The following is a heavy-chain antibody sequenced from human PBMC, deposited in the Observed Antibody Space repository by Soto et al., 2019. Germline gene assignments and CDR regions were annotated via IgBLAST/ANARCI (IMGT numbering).Heavy chain of an antibody. J-gene: IGHJ4*02. D-gene: IGHD2-15*01. CDR2: IWYDASKQ. CDR1: GFSFSVYG. CDR3: AAWAEGATEVH. Sequence: GGSLRLSCETSGFSFSVYGMHWVRQAPGKGLEWVAVIWYDASKQFYADSVEGRFTISRDNSKAILYLQMNSLRAEDTAVYYCAAWAEGATEVHWGQGTLVTVSS. V-gene: IGHV3-33*01.